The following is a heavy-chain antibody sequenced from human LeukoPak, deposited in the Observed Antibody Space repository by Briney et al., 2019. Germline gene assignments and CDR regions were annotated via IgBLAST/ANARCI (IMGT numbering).Heavy chain of an antibody. CDR1: GYTLTELS. J-gene: IGHJ4*02. D-gene: IGHD1-7*01. V-gene: IGHV1-24*01. CDR2: FDPEDGET. Sequence: ASVKVSCKVSGYTLTELSMRWVRQAPGKGLEWMGGFDPEDGETIYAQKFQGRVTMTEDTSTDTAYMELSSLRSEDTAVYYCATGGATGTTPPSYWGQGTLVTVSS. CDR3: ATGGATGTTPPSY.